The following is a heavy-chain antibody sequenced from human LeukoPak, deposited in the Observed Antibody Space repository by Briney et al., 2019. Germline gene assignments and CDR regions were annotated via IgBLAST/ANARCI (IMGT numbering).Heavy chain of an antibody. CDR2: IYYSGSGST. D-gene: IGHD4-23*01. V-gene: IGHV4-59*08. Sequence: SETLSLTCTVSGGSISSYYWSWIRQPPGKGLEWIGYIYYSGSGSTNYNPSLKSRVTISVDTSKNQFSLKLSSVTAADTAVYYCARRGGHGGSFDYWGQGTLVTVSS. CDR1: GGSISSYY. J-gene: IGHJ4*02. CDR3: ARRGGHGGSFDY.